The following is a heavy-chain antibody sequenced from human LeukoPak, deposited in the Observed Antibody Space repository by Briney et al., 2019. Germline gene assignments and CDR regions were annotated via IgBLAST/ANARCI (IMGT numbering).Heavy chain of an antibody. Sequence: SGTLSLTCAVSGGSISSGGYSWSWIRQPPGKGLEWIGYIYHSGSTYYNPSLKSRVTISVDRSKNQFSLKLSSVTAADTAVYYCARGRTAMAADAFDIWGQGTMVTVSS. CDR3: ARGRTAMAADAFDI. CDR2: IYHSGST. CDR1: GGSISSGGYS. V-gene: IGHV4-30-2*01. J-gene: IGHJ3*02. D-gene: IGHD5-18*01.